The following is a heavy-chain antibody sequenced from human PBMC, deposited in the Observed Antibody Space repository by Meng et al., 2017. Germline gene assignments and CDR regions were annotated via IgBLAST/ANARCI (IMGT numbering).Heavy chain of an antibody. CDR1: GGSISSGSYY. CDR2: IYTSGST. Sequence: SETLSLTCTVSGGSISSGSYYWSWIRQPAGKGLEWIGRIYTSGSTNYNPSLKSRVTISVDTSKNQFSLKLSSVTAADTAVYYCVRGRIAAAGTLGFDPWGQGTLVTVSS. CDR3: VRGRIAAAGTLGFDP. J-gene: IGHJ5*02. D-gene: IGHD6-13*01. V-gene: IGHV4-61*02.